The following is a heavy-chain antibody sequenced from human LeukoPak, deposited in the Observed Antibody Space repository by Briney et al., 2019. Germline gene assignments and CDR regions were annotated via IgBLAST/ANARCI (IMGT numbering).Heavy chain of an antibody. CDR2: FYYSGVT. D-gene: IGHD2-2*01. CDR1: GDSINSYH. Sequence: PSETLSLTCTISGDSINSYHWSWLRQPPGSKLEWIGYFYYSGVTNYNPSLKSRVTMSLDRSKNQFSLNLRSVTAADTAVYYCARFCSSTSCSPAYNWFDPWGQGTLVTVSS. J-gene: IGHJ5*02. V-gene: IGHV4-59*12. CDR3: ARFCSSTSCSPAYNWFDP.